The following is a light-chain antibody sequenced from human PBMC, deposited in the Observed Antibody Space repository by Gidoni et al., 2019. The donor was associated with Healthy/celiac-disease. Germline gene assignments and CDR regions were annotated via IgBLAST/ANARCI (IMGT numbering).Light chain of an antibody. CDR2: AAS. J-gene: IGKJ5*01. CDR3: QQSYSTPIT. CDR1: QSISSY. Sequence: DIQMNQSPTSLSASVGDSVTITCRASQSISSYLNWYQQKPGKAPKLLIYAASSLQSGVPPRFSGSGSGTDFTLTISSLQPEDFATYSCQQSYSTPITFGQGTRLEIK. V-gene: IGKV1-39*01.